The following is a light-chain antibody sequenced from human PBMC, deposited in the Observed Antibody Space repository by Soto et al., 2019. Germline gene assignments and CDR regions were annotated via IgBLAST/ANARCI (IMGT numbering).Light chain of an antibody. CDR3: QQRDSLPIT. V-gene: IGKV3D-15*01. CDR1: QSVSSN. Sequence: EIVMTQSPATLSVSPGERATLSCRASQSVSSNLAWYQQKPGQAPRLLIFGASNRATGIPARFSGSGSGTDFTLTINSLEPDDFAVYYCQQRDSLPITFGQGTRLEIK. CDR2: GAS. J-gene: IGKJ5*01.